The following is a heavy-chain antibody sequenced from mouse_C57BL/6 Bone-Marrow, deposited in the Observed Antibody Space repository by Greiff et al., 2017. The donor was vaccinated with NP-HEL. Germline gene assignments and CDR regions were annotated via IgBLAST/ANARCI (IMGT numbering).Heavy chain of an antibody. D-gene: IGHD1-1*01. CDR1: GFTFTDYY. V-gene: IGHV7-3*01. CDR2: IRNKANGYTT. J-gene: IGHJ2*01. Sequence: DVMLVESGGGLVQPGGSLSLSCAASGFTFTDYYMSWVRQPPGKALEWLGFIRNKANGYTTEYSASVKGRFTISRDNSQSILYLQMNALRAEDSATYYCARSLIITTVVATGYFDYWGQGTTLTVSS. CDR3: ARSLIITTVVATGYFDY.